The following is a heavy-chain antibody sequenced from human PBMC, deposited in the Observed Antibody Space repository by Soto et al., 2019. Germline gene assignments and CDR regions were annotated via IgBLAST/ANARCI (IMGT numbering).Heavy chain of an antibody. CDR3: ARDPGTGYSSGWAIYYFDY. CDR1: GYTFTGYY. D-gene: IGHD6-19*01. Sequence: ASVKVSCKASGYTFTGYYMHWVRQAPGQGLEWMGWINPNSGGTNYAQKFQGWVTMTRDTPISTAYMELSRLRSDDTAVYYCARDPGTGYSSGWAIYYFDYWGQGTLVTSPQ. CDR2: INPNSGGT. J-gene: IGHJ4*02. V-gene: IGHV1-2*04.